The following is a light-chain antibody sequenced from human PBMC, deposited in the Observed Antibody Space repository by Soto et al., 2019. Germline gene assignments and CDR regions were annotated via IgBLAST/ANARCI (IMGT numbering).Light chain of an antibody. CDR2: DSS. J-gene: IGKJ4*01. CDR1: QSISSN. Sequence: EIVMPQSPATLSVSPGERATLSCMASQSISSNLAWYQQKPGQSPRLLIYDSSTRATDIPARFSGSGSGTEFTLTIRSLQSEDFALYYCQQYDDWPLTFGGGSEVEIK. CDR3: QQYDDWPLT. V-gene: IGKV3D-15*01.